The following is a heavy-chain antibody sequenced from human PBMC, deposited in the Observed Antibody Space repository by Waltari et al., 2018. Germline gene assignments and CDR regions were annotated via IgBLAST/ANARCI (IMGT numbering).Heavy chain of an antibody. CDR3: ARPDAAGTPCRRLWRYYYYYGMDV. V-gene: IGHV5-51*01. CDR1: GYSFTSYW. CDR2: IYPGVACT. J-gene: IGHJ6*02. D-gene: IGHD6-13*01. Sequence: EVQLVQSGAEVKKPGESLKISCKGSGYSFTSYWIGWVRQVPGKGLEWLGLIYPGVACTRYSPWFQGHVTTSADTSVSTAYLKWSSRKDADTATDSWARPDAAGTPCRRLWRYYYYYGMDVWGQGTTVTVSS.